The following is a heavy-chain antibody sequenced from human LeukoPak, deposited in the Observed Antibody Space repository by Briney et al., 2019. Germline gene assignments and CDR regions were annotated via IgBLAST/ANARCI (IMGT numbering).Heavy chain of an antibody. J-gene: IGHJ4*02. V-gene: IGHV3-30*18. CDR1: EFTFSSYG. Sequence: GGSLRLSCAASEFTFSSYGMHWVRQAPGKGLEWVAVISYDGSNKYYADSVKGRFTISRDNSKNTLYLQMNSLRAEDTAVYYCAKDFEIRSGSEGALNYWGQGTLVTVSS. D-gene: IGHD1-26*01. CDR3: AKDFEIRSGSEGALNY. CDR2: ISYDGSNK.